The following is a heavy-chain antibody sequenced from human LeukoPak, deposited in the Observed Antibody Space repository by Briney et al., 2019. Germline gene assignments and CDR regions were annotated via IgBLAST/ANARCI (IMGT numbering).Heavy chain of an antibody. Sequence: GGSMRLSCAASGVTFSSYSMNWVRQAPGKGLEWVSAISSSSSYIYYADSVKGRFTISRDNAKNSLYLQMNSLRAEDTAVYYCAREDNWGTDFDPWGQGTLVTVSS. D-gene: IGHD1-1*01. J-gene: IGHJ5*02. CDR3: AREDNWGTDFDP. V-gene: IGHV3-21*01. CDR2: ISSSSSYI. CDR1: GVTFSSYS.